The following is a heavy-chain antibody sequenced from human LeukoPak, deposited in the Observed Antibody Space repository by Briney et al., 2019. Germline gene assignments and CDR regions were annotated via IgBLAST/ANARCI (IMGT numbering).Heavy chain of an antibody. CDR1: GFTFSDYN. V-gene: IGHV3-21*06. J-gene: IGHJ4*02. Sequence: GSLRLSCAASGFTFSDYNMNWVRQAPGKGLEWVSVISTSSTYIYYADSVKGRFTISRENAKNSLYLQMNSLRAEDTAVYYCARVSTAASLAIDSWGQGTLVTVST. CDR3: ARVSTAASLAIDS. D-gene: IGHD6-13*01. CDR2: ISTSSTYI.